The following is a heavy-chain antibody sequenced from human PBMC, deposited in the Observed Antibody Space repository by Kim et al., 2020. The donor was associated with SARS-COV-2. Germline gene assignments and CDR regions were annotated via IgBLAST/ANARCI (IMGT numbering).Heavy chain of an antibody. CDR2: IYWDDDK. D-gene: IGHD3-22*01. Sequence: SGPTLVNPTQTLTLTCTFSGFSLSTSGVGVGWIRQPPGKALEWLALIYWDDDKRYSPSLKSRPTITKGTSKNQVVLTMTHMDPVDTATYYCAHSRNRRGTMIVVARSSFDYWGQGTRLTVSS. CDR3: AHSRNRRGTMIVVARSSFDY. CDR1: GFSLSTSGVG. J-gene: IGHJ4*02. V-gene: IGHV2-5*02.